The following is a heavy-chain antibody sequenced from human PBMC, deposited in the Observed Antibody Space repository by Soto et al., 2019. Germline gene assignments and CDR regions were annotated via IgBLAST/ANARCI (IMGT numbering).Heavy chain of an antibody. CDR1: GFTFSSYG. J-gene: IGHJ4*02. D-gene: IGHD3-22*01. Sequence: QVQLVESGGGVVQPGRSLRLSCAASGFTFSSYGTHWVRQAPGKGLEWVAVISYDGSNKYYADSVKGRFTISRDNSKNTLYLQMNSLRAEDTAVYYCAKGDTMIVVVTNVDYWGQGTLVTVSS. CDR3: AKGDTMIVVVTNVDY. V-gene: IGHV3-30*18. CDR2: ISYDGSNK.